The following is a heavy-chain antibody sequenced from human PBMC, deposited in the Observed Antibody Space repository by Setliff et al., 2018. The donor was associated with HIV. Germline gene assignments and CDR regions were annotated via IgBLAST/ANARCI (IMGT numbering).Heavy chain of an antibody. D-gene: IGHD1-26*01. CDR3: AREGWALASFDY. J-gene: IGHJ4*02. V-gene: IGHV4-39*07. CDR2: KNYRGRT. Sequence: SETLSLTCTVSGGSISVNSYYWAWIRQPPGKGLEWIGRKNYRGRTNHNPSLKSRVTISIDTSKNQFSLKLSSVTAADTAVYYCAREGWALASFDYWGQGTLVTVSS. CDR1: GGSISVNSYY.